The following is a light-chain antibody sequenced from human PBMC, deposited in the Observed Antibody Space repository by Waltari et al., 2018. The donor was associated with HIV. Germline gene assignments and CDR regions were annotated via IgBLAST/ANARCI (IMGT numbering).Light chain of an antibody. V-gene: IGLV1-40*01. J-gene: IGLJ1*01. Sequence: QSVLTQPPSVSGAPGQRVTISCTGSSSNIGAGYDVHWYQQLPGTAPKLLIYGSTNRPSGFPNRFAGSKSGPSSSLAITGLQAEDEADYYCQSYDSSLSGFFYVFGSGTKVTVL. CDR1: SSNIGAGYD. CDR3: QSYDSSLSGFFYV. CDR2: GST.